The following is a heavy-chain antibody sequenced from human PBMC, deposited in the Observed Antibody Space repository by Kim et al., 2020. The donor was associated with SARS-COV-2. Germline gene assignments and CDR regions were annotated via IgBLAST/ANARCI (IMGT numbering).Heavy chain of an antibody. CDR3: VRDPAS. CDR1: GFSFSDYY. V-gene: IGHV3-11*01. Sequence: GGSLRLSCAASGFSFSDYYMNWIRQAPGKGLEWVAYINSDGSSTEYADSVNGRFTISRDNAKKSLSLQMNRLTPEDTAVYYCVRDPASWGPGTLVTVS. CDR2: INSDGSST. J-gene: IGHJ5*02.